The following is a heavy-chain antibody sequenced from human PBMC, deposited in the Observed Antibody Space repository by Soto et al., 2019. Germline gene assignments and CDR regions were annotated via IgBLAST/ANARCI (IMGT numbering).Heavy chain of an antibody. J-gene: IGHJ4*02. CDR3: ARESEDLTSNFDY. CDR1: GLTFSSYA. CDR2: ISYDGSNK. V-gene: IGHV3-30-3*01. Sequence: PGGSLRLSCAASGLTFSSYAMHWVRQVPGKGLEWVAVISYDGSNKYYADSMKGRFTISRDNAKNSLYLEMNSLRAEDTAVYYCARESEDLTSNFDYWGQGTLVTVSS.